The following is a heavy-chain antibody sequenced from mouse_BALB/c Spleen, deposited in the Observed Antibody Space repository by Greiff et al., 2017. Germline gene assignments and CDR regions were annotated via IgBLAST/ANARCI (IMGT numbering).Heavy chain of an antibody. J-gene: IGHJ4*01. V-gene: IGHV2-6-4*01. CDR3: APSYGNLYAMDY. Sequence: VQLVESGPGLVAPSQSLSISCTVSGFSLSRYSVHWVRQPPGKGLEWLGMIWGGGSTDYNSALKSSLSISKDNSKSQVFLKMNSLQTDDTAMYYCAPSYGNLYAMDYWGQGTSVTVSS. D-gene: IGHD2-10*01. CDR2: IWGGGST. CDR1: GFSLSRYS.